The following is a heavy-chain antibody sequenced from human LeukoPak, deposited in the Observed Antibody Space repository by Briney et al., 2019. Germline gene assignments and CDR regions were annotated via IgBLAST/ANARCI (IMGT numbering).Heavy chain of an antibody. J-gene: IGHJ5*02. V-gene: IGHV4-34*01. Sequence: SETLSLTCAVYGGSFSGYYWSWIRQPPGKGLEWIGEINHSGSTNYNPSLKSRVTISVDTSKNQFSLKLSSVTAADTAVYYCARARENYDILTGYYDWFDPWGQGTLVTVSS. CDR1: GGSFSGYY. D-gene: IGHD3-9*01. CDR2: INHSGST. CDR3: ARARENYDILTGYYDWFDP.